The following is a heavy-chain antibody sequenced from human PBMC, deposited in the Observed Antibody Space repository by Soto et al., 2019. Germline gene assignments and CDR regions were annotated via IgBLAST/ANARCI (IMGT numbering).Heavy chain of an antibody. J-gene: IGHJ4*02. CDR1: GGSISSSY. V-gene: IGHV4-59*01. Sequence: QVQLQESGPGLVKPSETLSLTCSVSGGSISSSYWSWIRQPPGKGLEWIGYISYSGSANYNPSLKRRVTISLDTSGTQFSLSLSSVTAADTAVYFWARARYILTGDYKGGYYYFDYWGQGTLVTVSS. CDR3: ARARYILTGDYKGGYYYFDY. D-gene: IGHD3-9*01. CDR2: ISYSGSA.